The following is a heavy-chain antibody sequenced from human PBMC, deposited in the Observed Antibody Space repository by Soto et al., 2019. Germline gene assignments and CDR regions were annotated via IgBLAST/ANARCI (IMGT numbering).Heavy chain of an antibody. CDR1: GYSFTDYH. CDR2: INPKSGGT. CDR3: ARGDSTDCSNGVCSFFYNHDMDV. J-gene: IGHJ6*02. V-gene: IGHV1-2*04. D-gene: IGHD2-8*01. Sequence: GASVKVSCKASGYSFTDYHIHWVRQAPGQGLGWLGRINPKSGGTSTAQKFQGWVTMTTDTSISKASMELTRLTSDDTAIYYCARGDSTDCSNGVCSFFYNHDMDVWGQGTTVTVSS.